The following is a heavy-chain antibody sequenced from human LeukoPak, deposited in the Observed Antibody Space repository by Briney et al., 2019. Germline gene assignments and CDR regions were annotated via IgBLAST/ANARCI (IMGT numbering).Heavy chain of an antibody. D-gene: IGHD6-19*01. CDR3: ATEWLVRGNYYYGMDV. J-gene: IGHJ6*02. V-gene: IGHV4-59*12. CDR1: GGSISSYF. CDR2: IYYSGST. Sequence: SETLSLTCAVSGGSISSYFWSWIRQPPGKGLEWIGSIYYSGSTYYNPSLKSRVTISVDTSKNQFSLKLSSVTAADTAVYYCATEWLVRGNYYYGMDVWGQGTTVTVSS.